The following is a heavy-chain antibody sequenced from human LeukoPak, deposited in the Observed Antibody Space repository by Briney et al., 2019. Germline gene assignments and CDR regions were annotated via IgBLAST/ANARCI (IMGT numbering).Heavy chain of an antibody. Sequence: PGGSLRLSCAASGFTFSSYWMSWVRQAPGKGLEWVSSISSSSSYIYYADLVKGRFTISRDNAKNSLYLQMNSLRAEDTAVYYCAELGITMIGGVWGKGTTVTISS. D-gene: IGHD3-10*02. CDR3: AELGITMIGGV. CDR1: GFTFSSYW. CDR2: ISSSSSYI. J-gene: IGHJ6*04. V-gene: IGHV3-21*01.